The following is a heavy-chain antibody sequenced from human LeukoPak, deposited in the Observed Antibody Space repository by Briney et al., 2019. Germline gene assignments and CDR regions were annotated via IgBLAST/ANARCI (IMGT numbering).Heavy chain of an antibody. D-gene: IGHD3-10*01. CDR2: IYTSGST. CDR1: GGTISSYY. Sequence: SETLSLTCTVSGGTISSYYWSWIRQPAGKGLEWIRRIYTSGSTNYNPSLKSRVTISVDTSKNQFSLKLSSVTAADTAVYYCASSGGWFGDRWGLDYWGQGTLVTVSS. CDR3: ASSGGWFGDRWGLDY. V-gene: IGHV4-4*07. J-gene: IGHJ4*02.